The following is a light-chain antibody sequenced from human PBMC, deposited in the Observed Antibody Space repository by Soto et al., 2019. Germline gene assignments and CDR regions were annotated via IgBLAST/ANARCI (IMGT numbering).Light chain of an antibody. CDR2: AAS. V-gene: IGKV1-39*01. CDR1: QSISSY. J-gene: IGKJ3*01. Sequence: DIQMTQSPSSLSASVGDRVTITCRASQSISSYLNWYHQKPGKAPKFLISAASSLQSGVPSRFSGSGSGTDFTLTISSLQPEDFATYYCQQSYNNPLTFGPGTKVDIK. CDR3: QQSYNNPLT.